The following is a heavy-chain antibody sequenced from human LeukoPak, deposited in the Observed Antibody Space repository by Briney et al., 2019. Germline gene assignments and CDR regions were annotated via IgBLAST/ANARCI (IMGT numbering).Heavy chain of an antibody. J-gene: IGHJ4*02. V-gene: IGHV1-69*06. CDR3: ARGSVLENYCSGGSCYDGAGF. CDR2: IIPMFGTA. Sequence: ASVKVSCKASGGTFSSYAISWVRQAPGQGLEWMGGIIPMFGTAKYAQKFQGRVTITADKSTSTAYMELSSLRSEDTAVYYCARGSVLENYCSGGSCYDGAGFWGQGTLVTVSS. D-gene: IGHD2-15*01. CDR1: GGTFSSYA.